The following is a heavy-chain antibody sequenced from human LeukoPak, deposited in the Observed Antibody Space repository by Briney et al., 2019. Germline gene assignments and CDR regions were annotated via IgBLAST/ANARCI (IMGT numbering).Heavy chain of an antibody. CDR1: GYTFTSYG. Sequence: ASVTVSCEASGYTFTSYGISWVRQAPGQGLEWMGWISAYNGNTNYAQKLQGRVTMTTDTSTSTAYMELRSLRSDDTAVYYCAKTWINNWFDPWGQGTLVTVSS. D-gene: IGHD5-12*01. CDR3: AKTWINNWFDP. CDR2: ISAYNGNT. V-gene: IGHV1-18*01. J-gene: IGHJ5*02.